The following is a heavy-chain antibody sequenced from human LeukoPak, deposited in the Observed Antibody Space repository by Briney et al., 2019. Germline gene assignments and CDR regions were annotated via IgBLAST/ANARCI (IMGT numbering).Heavy chain of an antibody. CDR1: GSNFTNHC. CDR2: IYPDDSDN. CDR3: ARIWLRAFDI. J-gene: IGHJ3*02. D-gene: IGHD3-16*01. Sequence: PGASLKISCKGSGSNFTNHCFAWVRQLPGKGPEWMGTIYPDDSDNRYSPSLQGQVTISADKSISTAYLQWSSLKASDTAMYYCARIWLRAFDIWGQGTMVTVSS. V-gene: IGHV5-51*01.